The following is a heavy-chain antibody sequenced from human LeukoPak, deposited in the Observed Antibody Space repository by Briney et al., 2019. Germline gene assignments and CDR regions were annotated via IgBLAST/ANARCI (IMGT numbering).Heavy chain of an antibody. CDR1: GGSFSGYY. V-gene: IGHV4-34*01. D-gene: IGHD6-19*01. J-gene: IGHJ4*02. CDR2: INHSGST. Sequence: SETLSLTCAVYGGSFSGYYWSWIRQPPGKGLEWIGEINHSGSTNYNPSLKSRVTISVDTSKNQFSLKLSSVTAADTAVYYCARHIRDRAVAQYFDYWGQGTLVTVSS. CDR3: ARHIRDRAVAQYFDY.